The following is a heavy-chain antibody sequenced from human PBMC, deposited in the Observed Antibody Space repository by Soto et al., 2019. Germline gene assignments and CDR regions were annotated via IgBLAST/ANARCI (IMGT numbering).Heavy chain of an antibody. D-gene: IGHD2-21*01. CDR2: IYPGDSDT. J-gene: IGHJ3*02. CDR3: ARREYCGGDCYAFDI. CDR1: GYSFTSYW. Sequence: CKGSGYSFTSYWIGWVRQMPGKGLEWMGIIYPGDSDTRYSPSFQGQVTISADKSISTAYLQWSSLKASDTAMYYCARREYCGGDCYAFDIWGQGTMVTVSS. V-gene: IGHV5-51*01.